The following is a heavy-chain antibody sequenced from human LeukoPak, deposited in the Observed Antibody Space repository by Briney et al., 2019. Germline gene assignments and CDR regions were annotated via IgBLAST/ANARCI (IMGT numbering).Heavy chain of an antibody. CDR3: ARVRIAARHFDY. Sequence: GGSLRLSCAASGFTFSSYSMNWVRQAPGKGLKWVSSISSSSSYIYYADSVKGRFTISRDNAKNSLYLQMNSLRAEDTAVYYCARVRIAARHFDYWGQGTLVTVSS. CDR1: GFTFSSYS. V-gene: IGHV3-21*01. CDR2: ISSSSSYI. D-gene: IGHD6-6*01. J-gene: IGHJ4*02.